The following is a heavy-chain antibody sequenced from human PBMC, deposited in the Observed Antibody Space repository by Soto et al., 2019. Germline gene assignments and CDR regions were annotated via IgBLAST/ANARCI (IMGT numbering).Heavy chain of an antibody. J-gene: IGHJ4*02. Sequence: PXETLTLMCTVSDDSISTYYWGWIRQPAGKGLEWVGRIYTNGSTTYNPSLKSRVTVSVDTSKKQLYLKLSSVTAADTAVYYCARDRKVDYVEYYFDYWGQGTLVTVSS. CDR1: DDSISTYY. CDR3: ARDRKVDYVEYYFDY. D-gene: IGHD4-17*01. V-gene: IGHV4-4*07. CDR2: IYTNGST.